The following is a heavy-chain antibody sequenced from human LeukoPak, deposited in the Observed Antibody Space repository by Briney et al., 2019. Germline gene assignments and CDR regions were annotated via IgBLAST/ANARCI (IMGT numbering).Heavy chain of an antibody. V-gene: IGHV4-59*01. Sequence: SETLSLTCTVSGGSISTYYWRLIRQPPGKGLEWIGYIYYSGSTNYNPSLKSRVTISVDTSKNQFSLKLSSVTAADTAVYYCARAPEQWLVDYWGQGTLVTVSS. CDR2: IYYSGST. CDR3: ARAPEQWLVDY. D-gene: IGHD6-19*01. CDR1: GGSISTYY. J-gene: IGHJ4*02.